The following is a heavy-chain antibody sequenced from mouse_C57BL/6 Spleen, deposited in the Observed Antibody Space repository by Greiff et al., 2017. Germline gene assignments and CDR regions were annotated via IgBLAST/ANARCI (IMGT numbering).Heavy chain of an antibody. D-gene: IGHD1-1*01. CDR1: GFTFSDYG. CDR3: ARGYYGSSLYYAMDY. V-gene: IGHV5-17*01. J-gene: IGHJ4*01. Sequence: EVKLVESGGGLVKPGGSLKLSCAASGFTFSDYGMHWVRQAPEKGLEWVAYISSGSSTIYYADTVKGRFTISRDNAKNTLFLQMTSLRSEDTAMYYCARGYYGSSLYYAMDYWGQGTSVTVSS. CDR2: ISSGSSTI.